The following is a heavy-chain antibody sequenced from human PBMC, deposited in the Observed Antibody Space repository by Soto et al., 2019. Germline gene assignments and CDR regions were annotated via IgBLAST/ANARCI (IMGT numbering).Heavy chain of an antibody. Sequence: GGSLRLSCAASGFTFRTYGMHWVRQAPGKGLEWLAVISNTGINKYYAGSVKGRFTISRDNSRDTLFLQMNSLRGEDTAIYYCAKVIRADSTSSNFYYYSGLDVWGQGTTVTVSS. D-gene: IGHD6-6*01. V-gene: IGHV3-30*18. CDR2: ISNTGINK. CDR3: AKVIRADSTSSNFYYYSGLDV. J-gene: IGHJ6*02. CDR1: GFTFRTYG.